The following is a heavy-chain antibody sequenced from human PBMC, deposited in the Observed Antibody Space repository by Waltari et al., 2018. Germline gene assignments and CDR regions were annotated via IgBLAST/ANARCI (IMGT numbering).Heavy chain of an antibody. CDR3: ASEGNCYGAFDI. CDR2: ITYDGSNQ. CDR1: GFTFGSYA. J-gene: IGHJ3*02. D-gene: IGHD3-16*01. V-gene: IGHV3-30*04. Sequence: QVQLVESGGGVVQPGRSLRLSCAASGFTFGSYAMHWVRQAPGKGLEWVAIITYDGSNQYYADSVRGRFTISRDNSKHTLYLQMNNLRTEDTAVFYCASEGNCYGAFDIWGQGTMVTVSS.